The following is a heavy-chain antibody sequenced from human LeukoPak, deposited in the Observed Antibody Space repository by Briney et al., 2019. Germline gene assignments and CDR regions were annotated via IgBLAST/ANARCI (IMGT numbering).Heavy chain of an antibody. D-gene: IGHD2-21*01. J-gene: IGHJ3*02. CDR1: GYSFTSYW. CDR3: ARPTYSSHDAFDI. CDR2: IHPGDSDT. V-gene: IGHV5-51*01. Sequence: GESLKISCKGSGYSFTSYWIGWVRQMPGKGLEWMGIIHPGDSDTRYSPSFQGQVTISADKSISTAYLQWSSLKASDTAMYYCARPTYSSHDAFDIWGQGTMVTVSS.